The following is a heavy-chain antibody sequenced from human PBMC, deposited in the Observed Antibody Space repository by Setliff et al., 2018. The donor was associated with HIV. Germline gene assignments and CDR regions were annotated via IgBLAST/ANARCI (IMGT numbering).Heavy chain of an antibody. J-gene: IGHJ3*02. CDR3: ARDPGYKSSWYGAFDI. CDR2: INPNSGGT. CDR1: GGTFSSYP. D-gene: IGHD6-13*01. Sequence: ASVKVSCKASGGTFSSYPISWVRQAPGQGLEWMGWINPNSGGTNYAQKFQGRVTMTRDTSISTAFMDLSRLRSDDTAVYYCARDPGYKSSWYGAFDIWGQGTMVTVSS. V-gene: IGHV1-2*02.